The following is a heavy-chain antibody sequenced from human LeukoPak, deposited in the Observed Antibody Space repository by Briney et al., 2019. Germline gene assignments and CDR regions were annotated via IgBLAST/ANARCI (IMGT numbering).Heavy chain of an antibody. CDR2: ISAYNGNT. CDR3: AKIRWELRLRYYFDY. CDR1: GYTFTSYG. Sequence: ASVKVSCKASGYTFTSYGISWVRQAPGQGLEWMGWISAYNGNTNYAQKLQGRVAMTTDTSTSTAYMELRSLRAEDTAVYYCAKIRWELRLRYYFDYWGQGTLVTVSS. D-gene: IGHD1-26*01. J-gene: IGHJ4*02. V-gene: IGHV1-18*01.